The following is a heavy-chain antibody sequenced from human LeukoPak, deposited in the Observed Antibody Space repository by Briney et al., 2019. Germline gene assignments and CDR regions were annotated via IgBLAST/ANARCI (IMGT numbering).Heavy chain of an antibody. D-gene: IGHD3-22*01. CDR1: GFTLSSYS. Sequence: GGSLRLSCAASGFTLSSYSMNWVRQAPGKGLEWVSSISSSSSYIYYADSVKGRFTISRDNAKNSLYLQMNSLRAEDTAVYYCARGVKRYYYDSSGSPTWGQGTLVTVSS. V-gene: IGHV3-21*01. CDR3: ARGVKRYYYDSSGSPT. J-gene: IGHJ5*02. CDR2: ISSSSSYI.